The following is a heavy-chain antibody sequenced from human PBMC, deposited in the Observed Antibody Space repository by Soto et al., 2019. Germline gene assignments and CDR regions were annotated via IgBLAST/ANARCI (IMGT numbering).Heavy chain of an antibody. D-gene: IGHD2-2*01. V-gene: IGHV3-23*01. CDR1: GFTFSSYA. Sequence: EVQLLESGGGLVQPGGSLRLSCAASGFTFSSYAMSWVRQAPGMGLEWVSGIIGSGTSTYYADSVKGRFTISRDNSKNTLFLQMISLRAEDTAVYYCAKGKGLTVSSTNYWGQGTLVTVSS. CDR2: IIGSGTST. CDR3: AKGKGLTVSSTNY. J-gene: IGHJ4*02.